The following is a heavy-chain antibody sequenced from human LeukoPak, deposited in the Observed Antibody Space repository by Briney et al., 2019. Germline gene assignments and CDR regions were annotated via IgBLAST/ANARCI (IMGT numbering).Heavy chain of an antibody. CDR1: GFTFSSYE. CDR3: ARHRSEAFDI. V-gene: IGHV3-21*01. J-gene: IGHJ3*02. CDR2: ISSSSSYI. Sequence: GGSLRLSCAASGFTFSSYEMNWVRQAPGKELEWVSSISSSSSYIYYADSVKGRFTISRDNAKNSLYLQMNSLRAEDTAVYYCARHRSEAFDIWGQGTMVTVSS.